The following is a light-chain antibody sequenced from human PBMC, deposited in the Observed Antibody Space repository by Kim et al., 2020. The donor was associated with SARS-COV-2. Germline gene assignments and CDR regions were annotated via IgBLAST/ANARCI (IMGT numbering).Light chain of an antibody. V-gene: IGKV3-11*01. J-gene: IGKJ1*01. CDR2: DAS. CDR3: QQRRNWPPWT. Sequence: SPGERAPHSCRASQSVSSYLAWDQQKPGQAPSRRSYDASNRATGIPARFSGSGSGTDFTLTISSLEPEDFAVYYCQQRRNWPPWTFGQGTKVDIK. CDR1: QSVSSY.